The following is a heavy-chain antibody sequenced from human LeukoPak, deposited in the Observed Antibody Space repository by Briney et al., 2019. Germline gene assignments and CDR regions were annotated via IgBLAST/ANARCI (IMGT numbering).Heavy chain of an antibody. J-gene: IGHJ5*02. CDR2: INHSGST. CDR1: GGSFSGYY. D-gene: IGHD2-15*01. V-gene: IGHV4-34*01. CDR3: ARGRRIVVVVAAIHNWFDP. Sequence: SETLSLTCAVYGGSFSGYYWSWIRQPPGKGLEWIGEINHSGSTNYNPSLKSRVTISVDTSKNQFSLKLSSVTAADTAVYYCARGRRIVVVVAAIHNWFDPWGQGTLVTVSS.